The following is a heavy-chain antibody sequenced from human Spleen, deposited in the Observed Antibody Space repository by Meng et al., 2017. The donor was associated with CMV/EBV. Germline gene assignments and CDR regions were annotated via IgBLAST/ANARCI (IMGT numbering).Heavy chain of an antibody. CDR3: ARDGSGWSRAY. J-gene: IGHJ4*02. CDR1: GFTFSSYS. V-gene: IGHV3-21*01. CDR2: IRSSSSYI. D-gene: IGHD6-19*01. Sequence: GGSLRLSCAASGFTFSSYSMNWVRQAPGKGLEWVSSIRSSSSYIYYADSVKGRFTISRDNARNSLYLQMNSLRAEDTAVYYCARDGSGWSRAYWGQGTLVTVSS.